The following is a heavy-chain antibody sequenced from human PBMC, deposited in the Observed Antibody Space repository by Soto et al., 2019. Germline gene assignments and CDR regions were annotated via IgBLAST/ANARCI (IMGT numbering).Heavy chain of an antibody. CDR1: GGSISSSYYY. CDR2: IYYSGST. CDR3: VSAAYGYGGNHIHY. V-gene: IGHV4-31*03. Sequence: SETLSLACTVSGGSISSSYYYWSWIRQHPGKGLEWMGFIYYSGSTYYTPSLKSRLTMSVDTSKNQFSLRLSSVTAADTAVYYCVSAAYGYGGNHIHYWGQGILVTVSS. J-gene: IGHJ4*02. D-gene: IGHD5-18*01.